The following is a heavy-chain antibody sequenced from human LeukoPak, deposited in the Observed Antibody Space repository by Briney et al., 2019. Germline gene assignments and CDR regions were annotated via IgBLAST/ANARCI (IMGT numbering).Heavy chain of an antibody. CDR3: AKTPRPSGPFDP. V-gene: IGHV3-21*01. Sequence: GGSLRLSCAASGFTFSSYSMNWVRQAPGKGLEWVSSISSSSSYIYYADSVKGRFTISRDNAKNSLYLQMNSLRVEDTAVYYCAKTPRPSGPFDPWGQGTLVTVSS. J-gene: IGHJ5*02. CDR2: ISSSSSYI. CDR1: GFTFSSYS. D-gene: IGHD4-23*01.